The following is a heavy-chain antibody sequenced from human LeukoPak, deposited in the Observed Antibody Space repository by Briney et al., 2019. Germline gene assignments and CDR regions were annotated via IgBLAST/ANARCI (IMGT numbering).Heavy chain of an antibody. CDR2: ISGSGGST. D-gene: IGHD4-17*01. CDR3: ARLLNTVTTPRFDY. V-gene: IGHV3-23*01. J-gene: IGHJ4*02. CDR1: GFTFTTYA. Sequence: TGGSLRLSCAASGFTFTTYAMSWVRQAQGKGLEWVSAISGSGGSTYYGDSVKGRFTISRDNSENTVYLQMNSLRAEDTALYYCARLLNTVTTPRFDYWGQGTLVTVSS.